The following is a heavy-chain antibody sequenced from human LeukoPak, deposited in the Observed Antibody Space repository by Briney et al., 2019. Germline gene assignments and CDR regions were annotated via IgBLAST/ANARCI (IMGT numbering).Heavy chain of an antibody. V-gene: IGHV4-39*07. CDR1: GGSISSSSYY. CDR2: IYYSGST. Sequence: SETLSLTCTVSGGSISSSSYYWGWIRQPPGKGLEWIGSIYYSGSTYYNPSLKSRVTISVDTSKNQFSLELSSVTAADTAVYYCARVGGQRAGPGNYWGQGTLVTVSS. D-gene: IGHD6-13*01. CDR3: ARVGGQRAGPGNY. J-gene: IGHJ4*02.